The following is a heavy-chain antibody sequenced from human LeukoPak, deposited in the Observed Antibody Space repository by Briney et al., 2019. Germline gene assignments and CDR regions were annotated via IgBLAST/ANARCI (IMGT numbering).Heavy chain of an antibody. J-gene: IGHJ4*02. D-gene: IGHD6-19*01. CDR3: AKGLISGWYDFDY. CDR1: GFTFSSYG. V-gene: IGHV3-30*18. CDR2: ISYDGSNK. Sequence: GGSLRLSCAASGFTFSSYGMHWVRQAPGKGLEWVAVISYDGSNKYYADSVKGRFTISRDNSKNTLYLQMNSLRAEDTAVYYCAKGLISGWYDFDYWGQGTLVTVSS.